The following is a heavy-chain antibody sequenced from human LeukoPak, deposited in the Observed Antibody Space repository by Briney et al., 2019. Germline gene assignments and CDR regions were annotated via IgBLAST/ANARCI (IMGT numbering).Heavy chain of an antibody. D-gene: IGHD3-16*01. CDR3: ARADRLVGGPYLIGP. Sequence: ASVKVSCKTSGYSFTEYYMHWVRQAPGQGLEWMGWINPKSGGTSSAQKFQGRVTMTRDTSITTVYMEVSWLTSDDTAIYYCARADRLVGGPYLIGPRGQGTLVTVSS. V-gene: IGHV1-2*02. J-gene: IGHJ4*02. CDR1: GYSFTEYY. CDR2: INPKSGGT.